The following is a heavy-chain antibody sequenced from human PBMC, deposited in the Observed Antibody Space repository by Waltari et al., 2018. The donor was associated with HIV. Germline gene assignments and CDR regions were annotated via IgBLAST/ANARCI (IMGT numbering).Heavy chain of an antibody. CDR3: ARDVMGIVAKPYGVDV. J-gene: IGHJ6*02. Sequence: EVQVVESGGGLVQPGGSLRLSCEGFGFTFSSHWMSWVRKAPGKGLGWVANIRKDGSERYFVDSVKGRFAISRDNANNSLFLQMNSLRAEDTAVYYCARDVMGIVAKPYGVDVWGQGTTVTVSS. CDR2: IRKDGSER. V-gene: IGHV3-7*01. CDR1: GFTFSSHW. D-gene: IGHD5-12*01.